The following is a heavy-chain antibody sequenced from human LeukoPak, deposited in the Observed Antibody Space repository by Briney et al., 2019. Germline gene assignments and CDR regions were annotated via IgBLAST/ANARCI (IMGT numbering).Heavy chain of an antibody. D-gene: IGHD7-27*01. Sequence: ASVKVSCKASGYTFTSYGISWVRQAPGQGLEWMGWISAYNGNTNYAQKFQGRVTITADESTSTAYMELSSLRSEDTAVYYCARGQLGIDYWGQGTLVTVSS. CDR3: ARGQLGIDY. J-gene: IGHJ4*02. CDR1: GYTFTSYG. CDR2: ISAYNGNT. V-gene: IGHV1-18*01.